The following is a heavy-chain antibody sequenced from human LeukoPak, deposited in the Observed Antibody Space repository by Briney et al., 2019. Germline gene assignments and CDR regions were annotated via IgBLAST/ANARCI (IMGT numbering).Heavy chain of an antibody. V-gene: IGHV1-2*02. CDR1: GYTFTGYY. CDR2: FNPNSVGT. Sequence: ASVKVSCKASGYTFTGYYMHSVRQAPGQGLEWMGWFNPNSVGTKYAQKFQGRVTMARDTSISAAYIELSRLRSDDTAVYYCARAPPIRAYCGGDCSYWFAPWGQGNLVIVSA. D-gene: IGHD2-21*02. CDR3: ARAPPIRAYCGGDCSYWFAP. J-gene: IGHJ5*02.